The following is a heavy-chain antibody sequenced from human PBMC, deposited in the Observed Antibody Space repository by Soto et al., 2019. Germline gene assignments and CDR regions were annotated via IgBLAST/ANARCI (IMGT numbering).Heavy chain of an antibody. CDR1: GFSLSTSGMR. D-gene: IGHD3-22*01. CDR3: AGSGYYPSHYYYGMDV. Sequence: SGPTLVNPTQTLTLTCTFSGFSLSTSGMRVSWIRQPPGKALEWLARIDWDDDKFYSTSLKTRLTISKDTSKNQVVLTMTNMDPVDTATYYCAGSGYYPSHYYYGMDVWGQGTSVSGSS. CDR2: IDWDDDK. V-gene: IGHV2-70*04. J-gene: IGHJ6*02.